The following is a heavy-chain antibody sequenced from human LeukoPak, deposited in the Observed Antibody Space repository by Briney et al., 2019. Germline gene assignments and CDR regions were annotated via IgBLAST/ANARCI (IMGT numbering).Heavy chain of an antibody. Sequence: SWVRQAPGKGLGWVGFIASETYGGTAEYAASVKGRFIISRDDSKSIAYLQMNSLKTEDTAVYYCTRDQTPYYWGQGTLVTVSS. CDR2: IASETYGGTA. V-gene: IGHV3-49*02. CDR3: TRDQTPYY. J-gene: IGHJ4*02.